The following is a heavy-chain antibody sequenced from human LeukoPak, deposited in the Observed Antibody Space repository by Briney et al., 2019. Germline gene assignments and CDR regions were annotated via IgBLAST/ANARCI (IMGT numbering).Heavy chain of an antibody. J-gene: IGHJ4*02. CDR3: ARDVVVVVAATSTFDY. CDR1: GFTFSSYW. D-gene: IGHD2-15*01. Sequence: GGSLRLSCAASGFTFSSYWMSWVRQAPGKGLEWVANIKQDGSERYYVDFVKGRFTISRDNAKNSLYLQMNSLRAEDTAVYYCARDVVVVVAATSTFDYWGQGTLVTVSS. CDR2: IKQDGSER. V-gene: IGHV3-7*01.